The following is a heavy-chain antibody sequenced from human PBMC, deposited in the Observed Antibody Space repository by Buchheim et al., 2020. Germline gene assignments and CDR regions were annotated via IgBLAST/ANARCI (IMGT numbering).Heavy chain of an antibody. D-gene: IGHD6-13*01. J-gene: IGHJ6*02. Sequence: QVQLVESGGGVVQPGRSLRLSCAASGFTFSSYGMHWVRQAPGKGLEWVAVIWYDGSNKYYADSVKGRFTISRDNSKNTLYLQMNSLRAEDTAVYYCARDKGAAAGKEPNYYYYGMDVWGQGTT. V-gene: IGHV3-33*01. CDR2: IWYDGSNK. CDR1: GFTFSSYG. CDR3: ARDKGAAAGKEPNYYYYGMDV.